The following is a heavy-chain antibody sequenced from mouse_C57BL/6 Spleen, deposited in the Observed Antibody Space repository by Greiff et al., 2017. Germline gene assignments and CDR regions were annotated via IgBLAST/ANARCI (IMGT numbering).Heavy chain of an antibody. CDR3: ARGDITSFDY. J-gene: IGHJ2*01. D-gene: IGHD1-1*01. CDR2: IYPGSGST. CDR1: GYTFTSYW. Sequence: QVQLQQSGAELVKPGASVKMSCKASGYTFTSYWITWVKQRPGQGLEWIGDIYPGSGSTNYNEKFKRKATLTVDTSSSTAYMQLSSLTSEDSAVYYCARGDITSFDYWGQGTTLTVSS. V-gene: IGHV1-55*01.